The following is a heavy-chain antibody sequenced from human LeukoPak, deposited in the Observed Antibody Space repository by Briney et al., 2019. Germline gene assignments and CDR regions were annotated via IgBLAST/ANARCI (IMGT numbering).Heavy chain of an antibody. CDR3: ARHALLSYGGKGRFDY. CDR1: GGSISSSSYY. V-gene: IGHV4-39*01. J-gene: IGHJ4*02. CDR2: IYYSGST. D-gene: IGHD4-23*01. Sequence: SETLSLTCTVSGGSISSSSYYWGWIRQPPGKGLEWIGSIYYSGSTYYNPSLKSRVTISVDTSKNQFSLKLSSVTAADTAVYYCARHALLSYGGKGRFDYWGQGTLVTVSS.